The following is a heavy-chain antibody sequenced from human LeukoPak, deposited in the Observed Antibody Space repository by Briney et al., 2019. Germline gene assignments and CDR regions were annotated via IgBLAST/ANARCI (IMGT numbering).Heavy chain of an antibody. Sequence: SETLSLTCAVYGGPFSGYYWSWIRQPPGKGLECIGEINHSGSTNYNPSLKSRVTISVDTSKNQFSLKLSSVTAADTAVYYCARNTRGSDYWGQGTLVTVSS. CDR3: ARNTRGSDY. D-gene: IGHD1/OR15-1a*01. J-gene: IGHJ4*02. CDR1: GGPFSGYY. V-gene: IGHV4-34*01. CDR2: INHSGST.